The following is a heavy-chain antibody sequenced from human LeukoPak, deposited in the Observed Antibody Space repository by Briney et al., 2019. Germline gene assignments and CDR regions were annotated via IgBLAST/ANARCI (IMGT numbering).Heavy chain of an antibody. CDR2: IKQDGSEK. D-gene: IGHD5-18*01. CDR3: ARDQLYSYGSGDDAFDI. CDR1: GFTFSNAW. Sequence: GGSLRLSCAASGFTFSNAWMSWVRQAPGKGLEWVANIKQDGSEKYYVDSVKGRFTISRDNAKNSLYLQMNSLRAEDTAVYYCARDQLYSYGSGDDAFDIWGQGTMVTVSS. V-gene: IGHV3-7*01. J-gene: IGHJ3*02.